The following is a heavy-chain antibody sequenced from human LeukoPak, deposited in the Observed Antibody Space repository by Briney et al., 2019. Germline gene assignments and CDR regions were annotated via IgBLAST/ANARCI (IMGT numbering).Heavy chain of an antibody. CDR2: INHSGST. D-gene: IGHD2-8*02. CDR1: GGSFSDYY. V-gene: IGHV4-34*01. Sequence: KPSETLSLTCAVYGGSFSDYYWSWIRQPPGKGLEWIGEINHSGSTNYNPSLKSRVTISVDTSKNQFSLKLSSVTAADTALYYCARGLVEYQYAAGNFFRWARPHGYGLDVWGQGTTVTVSS. J-gene: IGHJ6*02. CDR3: ARGLVEYQYAAGNFFRWARPHGYGLDV.